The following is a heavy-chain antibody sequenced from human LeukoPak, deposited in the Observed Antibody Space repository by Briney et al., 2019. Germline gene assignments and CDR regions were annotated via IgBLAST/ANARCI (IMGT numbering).Heavy chain of an antibody. J-gene: IGHJ4*02. CDR1: GFTFSSYS. V-gene: IGHV3-21*01. D-gene: IGHD6-13*01. Sequence: GESLRLSCAASGFTFSSYSINWVRPAPGKGLAWVSSISSSSSYVNYADSVRGRFTISRDNAKNSLYLQMNSLRAEDTAVYYCARSLTAAAGNLGYWGQGTLITVPS. CDR2: ISSSSSYV. CDR3: ARSLTAAAGNLGY.